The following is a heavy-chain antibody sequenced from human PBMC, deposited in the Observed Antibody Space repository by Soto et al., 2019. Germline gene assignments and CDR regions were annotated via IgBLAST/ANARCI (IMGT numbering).Heavy chain of an antibody. Sequence: GGSLRLSCAASGFTFSSYAMSWVRQAPGKGLEWVSAISGSGGSTYYADSVKGRFTISRDNYKNTLYLQMNSLRAEDRAVYYCANPTSEYSSSFDDWGQGTLVTVSS. CDR2: ISGSGGST. CDR1: GFTFSSYA. D-gene: IGHD6-6*01. CDR3: ANPTSEYSSSFDD. V-gene: IGHV3-23*01. J-gene: IGHJ4*02.